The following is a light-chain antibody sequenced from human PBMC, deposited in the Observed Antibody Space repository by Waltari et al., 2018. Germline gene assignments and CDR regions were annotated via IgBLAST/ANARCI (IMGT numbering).Light chain of an antibody. CDR2: WAS. CDR3: QQYYSIPPA. V-gene: IGKV4-1*01. Sequence: DIVMTQSPDSLAVSLGERATINCKPSQSVLYSSNKENYLAWYQQKPGQPPKLLIYWASARTSGVPDRFSGSGSGTDFTLTISSLQAEDVAVYYCQQYYSIPPAFGQGTKLEIQ. CDR1: QSVLYSSNKENY. J-gene: IGKJ2*01.